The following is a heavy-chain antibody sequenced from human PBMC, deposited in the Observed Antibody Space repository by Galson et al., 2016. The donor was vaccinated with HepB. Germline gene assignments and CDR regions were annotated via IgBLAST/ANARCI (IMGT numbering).Heavy chain of an antibody. CDR3: ARGGQVTMVQGLIVVYAFDC. CDR2: IYSSGSV. D-gene: IGHD3-10*01. J-gene: IGHJ4*02. Sequence: TLSLTCAVSGGFISSGGYSWSWIRQPPGRGIEWIGNIYSSGSVDYSPSPKSRVTISVDRSKNQFSLEMNSVTAADTAVYFCARGGQVTMVQGLIVVYAFDCWGQGTLVTVSS. CDR1: GGFISSGGYS. V-gene: IGHV4-30-2*01.